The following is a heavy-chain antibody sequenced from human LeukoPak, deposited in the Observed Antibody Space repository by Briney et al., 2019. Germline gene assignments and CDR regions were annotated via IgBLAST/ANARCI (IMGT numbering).Heavy chain of an antibody. CDR1: GYTFTSSA. CDR3: AADREYYYDSSGYYYYYGMDV. CDR2: IVVGSGNT. V-gene: IGHV1-58*01. D-gene: IGHD3-22*01. J-gene: IGHJ6*02. Sequence: SVKVSCKASGYTFTSSAVQWVRQARGQRLEWIGWIVVGSGNTNYAQKFQERVTITRDMSTSTAYMELSSLRSEDTAVYYCAADREYYYDSSGYYYYYGMDVWGQGTTVTVSS.